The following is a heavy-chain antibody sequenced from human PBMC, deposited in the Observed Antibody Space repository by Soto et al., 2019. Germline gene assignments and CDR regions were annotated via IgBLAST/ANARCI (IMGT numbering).Heavy chain of an antibody. J-gene: IGHJ4*02. Sequence: GGSLRLSCASSGFSFSDYAMSWVRQAPGKGLEWVSVISESGGSTHYADSVRGRFTVSRDNSKNSLSLRMNSLRDEDTAVYFCAKRSPYSSGWYSPIFDYWGQGALVTAPQ. CDR1: GFSFSDYA. CDR3: AKRSPYSSGWYSPIFDY. D-gene: IGHD6-13*01. V-gene: IGHV3-23*01. CDR2: ISESGGST.